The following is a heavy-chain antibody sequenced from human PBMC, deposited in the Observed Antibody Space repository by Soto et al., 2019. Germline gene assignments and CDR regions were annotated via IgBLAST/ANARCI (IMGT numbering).Heavy chain of an antibody. CDR3: ARSIVGAIPYFDY. Sequence: PGGSLRLSCAASGFTFSSYSMNWVRQAPGKGLEWVSSISSSSSYIYYADSVKGRFTISRDNAKNSLYLQMNSLRAEDTAVYYCARSIVGAIPYFDYWGQGTLVTVSS. J-gene: IGHJ4*02. D-gene: IGHD1-26*01. CDR1: GFTFSSYS. CDR2: ISSSSSYI. V-gene: IGHV3-21*01.